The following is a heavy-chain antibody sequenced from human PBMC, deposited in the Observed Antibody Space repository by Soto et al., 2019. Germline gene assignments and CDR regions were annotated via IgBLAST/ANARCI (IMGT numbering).Heavy chain of an antibody. V-gene: IGHV3-33*01. J-gene: IGHJ6*02. CDR1: GFTFSSYG. D-gene: IGHD5-12*01. CDR2: IWYDGSNK. CDR3: ARDVVVATIPDYYYYGMDV. Sequence: PGGSLRLSCAASGFTFSSYGMHWVRQAPGKGLEWVAVIWYDGSNKYYADSVKGRFTISRDNSKNTLYLQMNSLRAEDTAVYYCARDVVVATIPDYYYYGMDVWGQGTTVPVSS.